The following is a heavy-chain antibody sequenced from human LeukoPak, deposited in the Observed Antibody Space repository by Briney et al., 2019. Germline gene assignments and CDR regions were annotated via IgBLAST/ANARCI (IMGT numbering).Heavy chain of an antibody. Sequence: GGSLRLSCAASGFTFSSYEMNWVRQAPGKGLEWVSYISSSGSTIYYADSVKGRFTFSRDNAKNSLYLQMNSLRAEDTAVYYCARDRVGYYYYYYGMDVWGQGTTVTVSS. CDR3: ARDRVGYYYYYYGMDV. D-gene: IGHD1-26*01. CDR1: GFTFSSYE. J-gene: IGHJ6*02. CDR2: ISSSGSTI. V-gene: IGHV3-48*03.